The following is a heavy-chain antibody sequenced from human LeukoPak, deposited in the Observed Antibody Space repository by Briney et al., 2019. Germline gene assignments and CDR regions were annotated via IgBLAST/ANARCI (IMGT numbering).Heavy chain of an antibody. CDR1: GFSFSSYE. Sequence: GGSLRLSCAASGFSFSSYEMNWVRQAPGKGLAWVSHISSDGHVETYVDSVRGRLAMSRDNAKNFLFLQMNGLRAEDTAVYYCARDTLNGPFVISLDYWGQGALVTVSS. V-gene: IGHV3-48*03. CDR3: ARDTLNGPFVISLDY. J-gene: IGHJ4*02. D-gene: IGHD3-9*01. CDR2: ISSDGHVE.